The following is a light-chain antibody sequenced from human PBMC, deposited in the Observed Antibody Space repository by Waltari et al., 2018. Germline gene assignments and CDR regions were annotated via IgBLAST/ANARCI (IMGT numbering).Light chain of an antibody. CDR3: QHYDTSPPQIT. J-gene: IGKJ3*01. V-gene: IGKV3-20*01. CDR1: QSVSSIY. Sequence: EIVLTQSPDTLSLSPGERATLSCRASQSVSSIYLAWYQQNPGQAPRLLIYGASSRATGIPDRFSGSGSGTDFSLTISRLEPEDFAVYYCQHYDTSPPQITFGPGTKVDIK. CDR2: GAS.